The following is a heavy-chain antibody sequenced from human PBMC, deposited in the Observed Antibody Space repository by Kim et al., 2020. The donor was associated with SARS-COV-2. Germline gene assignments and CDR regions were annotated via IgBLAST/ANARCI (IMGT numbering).Heavy chain of an antibody. J-gene: IGHJ3*02. CDR2: IDGSSYTT. D-gene: IGHD6-13*01. CDR1: GFTFSSYT. V-gene: IGHV3-48*01. CDR3: ARGVGSSWYILGSDGFDI. Sequence: GGSLRLSCAVSGFTFSSYTMNWVRQAPGKGLEWISYIDGSSYTTYYADAVRGRFTVSRDNVKNSLNLQMNSLRGEDTAVYYCARGVGSSWYILGSDGFDIWGQGTMVTVSS.